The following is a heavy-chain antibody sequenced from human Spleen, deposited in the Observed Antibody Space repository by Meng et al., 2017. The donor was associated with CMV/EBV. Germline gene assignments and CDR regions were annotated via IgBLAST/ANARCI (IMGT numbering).Heavy chain of an antibody. V-gene: IGHV1-18*01. D-gene: IGHD1-20*01. CDR1: GYTFTSYG. J-gene: IGHJ6*02. CDR3: ARDGDNWKPNSYYYYYGMDV. CDR2: ISAYNGNT. Sequence: ASVKVSCKTSGYTFTSYGVAWVRQAPGQGLEWMGWISAYNGNTNYAQKFQGRLTLTTDTSTTTAYMELRSLRSDDTAVYYCARDGDNWKPNSYYYYYGMDVWGQGTTVTVSS.